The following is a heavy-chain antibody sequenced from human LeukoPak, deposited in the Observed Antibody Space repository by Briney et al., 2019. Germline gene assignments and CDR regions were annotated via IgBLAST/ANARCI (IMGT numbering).Heavy chain of an antibody. V-gene: IGHV4-59*01. D-gene: IGHD6-19*01. CDR2: IHYSGST. CDR3: AGGKQWLSFDN. CDR1: GGPISSYY. Sequence: ASETLSLTCTVSGGPISSYYWSWIRQPPGKGLEWIGYIHYSGSTNYNPSLKSRVTIAIDTSKNQLSLKLTSVTTADTAVYYCAGGKQWLSFDNWGQGTLVTVSS. J-gene: IGHJ4*02.